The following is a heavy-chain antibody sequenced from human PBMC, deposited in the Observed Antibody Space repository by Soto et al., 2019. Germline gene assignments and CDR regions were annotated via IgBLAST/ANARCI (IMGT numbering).Heavy chain of an antibody. V-gene: IGHV4-39*01. J-gene: IGHJ4*02. CDR3: ARHESRGYFDY. CDR2: IYYSGST. D-gene: IGHD3-10*01. CDR1: GGSISSSSYY. Sequence: SPTLSLTCTVSGGSISSSSYYWGWIRQPPGKGLEWIGSIYYSGSTYYNPSLKSRVTISVDTSKNQFSLKLSSVTAADTAVYYCARHESRGYFDYWGQGTLVTVSS.